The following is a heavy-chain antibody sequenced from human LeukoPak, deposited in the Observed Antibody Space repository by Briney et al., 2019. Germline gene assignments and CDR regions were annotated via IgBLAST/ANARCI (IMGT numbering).Heavy chain of an antibody. CDR2: IYYSGST. J-gene: IGHJ4*02. V-gene: IGHV4-31*03. CDR3: ARGTDSGHSDFDY. Sequence: PSETLSLTCTVSGGSISSGGYYWSWIRQHPGKGLEWIGYIYYSGSTYYNPSLKSRVTISVDTSKNQFSLKLSSVTAADTAVYYCARGTDSGHSDFDYWGQGTLVTVSS. CDR1: GGSISSGGYY. D-gene: IGHD1-26*01.